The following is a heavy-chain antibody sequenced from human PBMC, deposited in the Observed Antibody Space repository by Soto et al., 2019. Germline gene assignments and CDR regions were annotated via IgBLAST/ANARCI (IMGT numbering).Heavy chain of an antibody. CDR2: IYYSGST. V-gene: IGHV4-59*08. D-gene: IGHD5-12*01. J-gene: IGHJ4*02. CDR1: GGSISSYY. Sequence: QVQLQESGPGLVKPSETLSLTCTVSGGSISSYYWSWIRQPPGKGLEWIGYIYYSGSTNYNPSLKSRVTISIYTSKNQFSLKLSSVTAADTAVYYCARGEDWGGYEPFDYWGQGTLVTVSS. CDR3: ARGEDWGGYEPFDY.